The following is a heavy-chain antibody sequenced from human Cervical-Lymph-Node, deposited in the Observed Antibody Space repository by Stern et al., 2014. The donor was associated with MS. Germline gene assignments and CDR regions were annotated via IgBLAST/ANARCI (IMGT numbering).Heavy chain of an antibody. J-gene: IGHJ6*02. V-gene: IGHV2-5*01. D-gene: IGHD4-17*01. CDR3: AHTTVTFDEAYGLDV. Sequence: ESGPTLVKPTQTLTLTCTCSGFSLNTDGVGVGWIRQPPGKALEWLAVIFWYEYERYSPSLKSRLSITKDTSKNQVVLTMANMDPVDTATYYCAHTTVTFDEAYGLDVWGQGTTVTVSS. CDR1: GFSLNTDGVG. CDR2: IFWYEYE.